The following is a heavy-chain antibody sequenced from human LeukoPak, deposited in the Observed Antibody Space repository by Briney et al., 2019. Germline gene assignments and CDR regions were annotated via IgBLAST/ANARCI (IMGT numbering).Heavy chain of an antibody. Sequence: GGSLRLSCAASGFTFSSYWMNWVRQAPGKGLEWVANIKQDGTVKYYVDSVKGRFTISRDNAKNSLYLQMDSLRAEDTAVYYCARDYYAPGGFDYWGQGTLVTVPS. CDR3: ARDYYAPGGFDY. CDR1: GFTFSSYW. J-gene: IGHJ4*02. D-gene: IGHD3-10*02. V-gene: IGHV3-7*01. CDR2: IKQDGTVK.